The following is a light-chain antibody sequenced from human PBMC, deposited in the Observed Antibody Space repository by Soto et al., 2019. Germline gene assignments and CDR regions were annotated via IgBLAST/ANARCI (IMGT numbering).Light chain of an antibody. CDR1: SSDVGGYNY. CDR3: SSYAGSTNV. Sequence: QSALAQPPSASGSPGQSVAISCTGTSSDVGGYNYVSWYQQHPGKAPKLMIYEVNKRPSGVPDRFSGSKSGNTASLTVSGLPADDQAPYYCSSYAGSTNVFGTATKVTVL. J-gene: IGLJ1*01. V-gene: IGLV2-8*01. CDR2: EVN.